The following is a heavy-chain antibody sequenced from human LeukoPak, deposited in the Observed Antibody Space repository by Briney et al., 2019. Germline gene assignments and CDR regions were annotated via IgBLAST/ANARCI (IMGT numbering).Heavy chain of an antibody. J-gene: IGHJ4*02. CDR2: ISSSSSYI. D-gene: IGHD6-13*01. V-gene: IGHV3-21*01. Sequence: GGSLRLSCAASGFTFSSYSMKWVRQAPGKGLEWVSSISSSSSYIYYADSVKGRFTISRDNAKNSLYLQMNSLRAEDTAVYYCARYIAAAGTGEWYFDYWGQGTLVTVSS. CDR3: ARYIAAAGTGEWYFDY. CDR1: GFTFSSYS.